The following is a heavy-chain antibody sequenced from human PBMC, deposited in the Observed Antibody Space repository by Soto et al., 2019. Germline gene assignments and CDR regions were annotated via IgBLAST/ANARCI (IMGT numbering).Heavy chain of an antibody. V-gene: IGHV4-39*01. CDR3: ARLRLAFYGSGSYYNFDY. J-gene: IGHJ4*02. Sequence: QLQLQESGPGLVKPSETLSLTSTVSGGSISSSSYYWGWILQPPGKGLEWIGSIYYSGSTYYNPSLRSRVTISVDTSKNQFSLKLSSVTAADTAVYYCARLRLAFYGSGSYYNFDYWGQGTLVTVSS. CDR1: GGSISSSSYY. CDR2: IYYSGST. D-gene: IGHD3-10*01.